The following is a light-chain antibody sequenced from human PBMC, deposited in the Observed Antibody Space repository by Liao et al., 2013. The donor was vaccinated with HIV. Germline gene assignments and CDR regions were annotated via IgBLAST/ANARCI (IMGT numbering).Light chain of an antibody. CDR1: KLGDKS. V-gene: IGLV3-1*01. Sequence: SYEVTQPASVSVSPGQTATITCSGDKLGDKSVCWYQQRPGQSPVLVIYQDRKRPSGMPERFSGSNSGNTATLTISGTQAMDEADYYCQAWDSTIAYVFGTGTKVTVL. CDR2: QDR. J-gene: IGLJ1*01. CDR3: QAWDSTIAYV.